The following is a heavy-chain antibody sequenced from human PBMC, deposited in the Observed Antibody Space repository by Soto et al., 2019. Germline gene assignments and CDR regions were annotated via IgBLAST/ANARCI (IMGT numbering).Heavy chain of an antibody. V-gene: IGHV3-11*01. Sequence: GGPLRLSCAASGFTCSNYYMTWIRKAPGKGLECLSYISSREVTVYYADSVKGRFTISRDNTKNSLYLQMTTLRDEDTAVYYCARVSASGWHVNGRDYFDSWGQGTLVTVSS. CDR2: ISSREVTV. J-gene: IGHJ4*02. CDR1: GFTCSNYY. D-gene: IGHD6-19*01. CDR3: ARVSASGWHVNGRDYFDS.